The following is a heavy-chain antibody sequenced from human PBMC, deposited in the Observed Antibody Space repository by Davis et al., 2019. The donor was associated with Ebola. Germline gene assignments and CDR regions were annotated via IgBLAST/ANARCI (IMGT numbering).Heavy chain of an antibody. J-gene: IGHJ4*02. CDR3: ARRRGDSGAFDY. D-gene: IGHD2-15*01. CDR1: GGSISSSSYY. CDR2: TYYGGTT. Sequence: MPSETLSLTCTVSGGSISSSSYYWAWIRQPPGKGLEWIGNTYYGGTTYYNPSLKSRVTISSDTSKNQVSLKLTSVTAADTAVYYCARRRGDSGAFDYWGQGTLVTVSS. V-gene: IGHV4-39*01.